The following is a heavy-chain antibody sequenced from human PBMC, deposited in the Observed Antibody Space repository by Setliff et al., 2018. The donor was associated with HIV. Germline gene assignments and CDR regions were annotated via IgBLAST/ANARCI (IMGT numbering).Heavy chain of an antibody. CDR2: INTHTGSP. J-gene: IGHJ5*02. Sequence: ASVKVSCKASGYIFINYAMNWVRQAPGQGLEWMGWINTHTGSPTYAQAFTGRSVFSVDTSVTTAYLQISSLKADDTAVYYCARALYGDYGGDINWLDPWGQGTLVTVSS. CDR3: ARALYGDYGGDINWLDP. D-gene: IGHD4-17*01. CDR1: GYIFINYA. V-gene: IGHV7-4-1*02.